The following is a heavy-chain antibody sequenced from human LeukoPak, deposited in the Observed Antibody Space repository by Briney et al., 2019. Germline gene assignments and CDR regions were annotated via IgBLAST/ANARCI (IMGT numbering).Heavy chain of an antibody. CDR3: AKTYYDILTGYQAEYFQH. V-gene: IGHV3-23*01. CDR1: GFTFSSYA. Sequence: PGGSLRLSCAASGFTFSSYAMSWVRQAPGKGLEWVSAISGSGGSTYYADSVKGRFTISRDNSKNTLYLQMNSLRAEDTAVYYCAKTYYDILTGYQAEYFQHWGQGTLVTVSS. J-gene: IGHJ1*01. D-gene: IGHD3-9*01. CDR2: ISGSGGST.